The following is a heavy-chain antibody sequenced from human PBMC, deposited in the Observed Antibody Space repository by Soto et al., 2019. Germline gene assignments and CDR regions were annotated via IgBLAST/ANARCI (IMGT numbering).Heavy chain of an antibody. CDR1: GFTFSSYG. CDR2: IWYHGSNK. V-gene: IGHV3-33*01. D-gene: IGHD2-2*01. CDR3: ARDGRGYCSSTSCYSWFDP. J-gene: IGHJ5*02. Sequence: GGSLRLSCAASGFTFSSYGMHWVRQAPGKGLEWVAVIWYHGSNKYYADSVKGRFTISRDNSKNTLYLQMNSLRAEDTAVYYCARDGRGYCSSTSCYSWFDPWGQGTLVTVSS.